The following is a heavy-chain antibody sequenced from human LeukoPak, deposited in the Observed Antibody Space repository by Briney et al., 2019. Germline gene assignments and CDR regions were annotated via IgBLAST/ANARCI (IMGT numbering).Heavy chain of an antibody. Sequence: SETLSLTCSVSGGSISSYYWGWIRQPPGEGLEWIGYIYYRGSTNYNPSLKSRVTISVDTSKNQFSLRLDPVTAADSAVFYCARDHYGSGDYYYYGMDDWGQGTTVTVSS. V-gene: IGHV4-59*01. CDR1: GGSISSYY. CDR2: IYYRGST. J-gene: IGHJ6*02. CDR3: ARDHYGSGDYYYYGMDD. D-gene: IGHD3-10*01.